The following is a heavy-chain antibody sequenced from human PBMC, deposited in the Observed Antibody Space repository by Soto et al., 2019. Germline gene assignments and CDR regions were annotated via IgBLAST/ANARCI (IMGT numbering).Heavy chain of an antibody. V-gene: IGHV3-73*01. Sequence: VGSLRLSCAASGFTFSGSAMHWVRQASGKGLEWVGRIRSKANSYATAYAASVKGRFTISRDDSKNTAYLQMNSLKTEDTAVYYCTSGYSSGWYYFDYWGQGTLVTVSS. CDR3: TSGYSSGWYYFDY. CDR1: GFTFSGSA. D-gene: IGHD6-19*01. J-gene: IGHJ4*02. CDR2: IRSKANSYAT.